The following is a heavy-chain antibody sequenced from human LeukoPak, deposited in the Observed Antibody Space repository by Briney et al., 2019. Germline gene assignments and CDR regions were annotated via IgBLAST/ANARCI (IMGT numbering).Heavy chain of an antibody. CDR2: INSDGSST. D-gene: IGHD3-3*01. V-gene: IGHV3-74*01. CDR1: GFTFSSYW. CDR3: ARESGMGYDFWSGPNWFDP. J-gene: IGHJ5*02. Sequence: PGGSLRLSCAASGFTFSSYWMHWVRQAPGKGLVWVSRINSDGSSTSYADSVKGRFTISRDNAKNTLYLQMNSLRAEDTAVYYCARESGMGYDFWSGPNWFDPWGQGTLVTVSS.